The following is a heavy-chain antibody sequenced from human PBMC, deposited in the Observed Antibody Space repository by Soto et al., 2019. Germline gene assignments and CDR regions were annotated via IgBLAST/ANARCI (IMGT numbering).Heavy chain of an antibody. D-gene: IGHD2-15*01. CDR2: ISGSGGST. J-gene: IGHJ1*01. CDR1: RFTFSSYA. V-gene: IGHV3-23*01. Sequence: GGSLRLSCAASRFTFSSYAMSWVRQAPGKGLEWVSAISGSGGSTYYADSVKGRFTISRDNSKNTLYLQMNSLRAEDTAVYYCANDAQCSVGSCYAHRYFQHWGQGTLVTLSS. CDR3: ANDAQCSVGSCYAHRYFQH.